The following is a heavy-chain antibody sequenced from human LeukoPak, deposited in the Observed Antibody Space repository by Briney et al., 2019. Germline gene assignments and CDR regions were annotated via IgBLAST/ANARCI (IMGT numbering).Heavy chain of an antibody. CDR3: ARPRSGSYFDY. Sequence: SETLSLTCAVSGYSISSGYYWGWIRQPPGKGLEWIGSIYHSGSTYYNPSLKSRVTISVDTSKYQFSLKLSSVTAADTAVYYCARPRSGSYFDYWGQGTLVTVSS. CDR1: GYSISSGYY. V-gene: IGHV4-38-2*01. J-gene: IGHJ4*02. D-gene: IGHD1-26*01. CDR2: IYHSGST.